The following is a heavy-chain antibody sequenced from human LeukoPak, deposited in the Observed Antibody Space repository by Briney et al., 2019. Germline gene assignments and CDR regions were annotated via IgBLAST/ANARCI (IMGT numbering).Heavy chain of an antibody. V-gene: IGHV3-21*01. CDR1: GFTFSSYT. D-gene: IGHD2-21*02. CDR2: ISSSSSYI. Sequence: GGSLRLSCAASGFTFSSYTMSWVRQAPGKGLEWVSSISSSSSYIYYADSVKGRFTISRDNAKNSLYLLMNSLRAEDTAVYYCARDETVTAILRGPYYFDYWGQGTLVTVSS. J-gene: IGHJ4*02. CDR3: ARDETVTAILRGPYYFDY.